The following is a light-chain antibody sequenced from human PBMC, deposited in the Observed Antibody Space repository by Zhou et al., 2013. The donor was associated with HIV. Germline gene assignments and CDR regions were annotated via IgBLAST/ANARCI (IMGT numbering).Light chain of an antibody. CDR1: QSISSA. CDR2: AAS. Sequence: DIQMTQSPSSLSASVGDRITITCRASQSISSALNWYQQKPGKAPQLLIYAASSLQGGVPSRFSGSGSGRDFTLTISSLQPEDFATYYCQQANSFPPTFGQGTKVEIK. J-gene: IGKJ1*01. CDR3: QQANSFPPT. V-gene: IGKV1-39*01.